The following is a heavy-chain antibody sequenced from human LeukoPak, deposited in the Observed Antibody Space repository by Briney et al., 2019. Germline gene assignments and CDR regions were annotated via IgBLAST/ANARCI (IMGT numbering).Heavy chain of an antibody. CDR1: GFTVSSNY. Sequence: GGSLRLSCAASGFTVSSNYMSWVRQAPGKGLEWVSIIYSGGSTDYADSVKHRFTISRDNAKNSLHLQMNSLRDEDTAVYYCARGGFDAFDIWGQGTMVTVSS. J-gene: IGHJ3*02. V-gene: IGHV3-66*01. CDR2: IYSGGST. CDR3: ARGGFDAFDI. D-gene: IGHD3-16*01.